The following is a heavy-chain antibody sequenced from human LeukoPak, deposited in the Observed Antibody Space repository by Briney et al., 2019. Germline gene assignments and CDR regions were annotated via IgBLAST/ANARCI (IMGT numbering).Heavy chain of an antibody. V-gene: IGHV3-48*03. CDR1: GFTFSSYE. D-gene: IGHD5-12*01. J-gene: IGHJ6*02. Sequence: PAESLRLSCAASGFTFSSYEMNWVRQAPGKGLEWISYISSSGSTIYYADSVEGRFTISRDNAKNSLYLQMNRLRAEDTAVYYCARDARGYSGYDYYYYYGMDVWGQGTTVTVSS. CDR2: ISSSGSTI. CDR3: ARDARGYSGYDYYYYYGMDV.